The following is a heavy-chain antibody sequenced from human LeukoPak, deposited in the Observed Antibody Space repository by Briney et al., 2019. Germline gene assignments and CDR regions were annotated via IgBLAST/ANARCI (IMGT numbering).Heavy chain of an antibody. D-gene: IGHD1-7*01. CDR1: GFSVNDYY. CDR3: AREMVAGTFDS. Sequence: PGGSLRLSCVVSGFSVNDYYRSWIRQAPGKGLEWISDIGGSESIVSYGGSVRGRFTVSRDFAMNSLFLQLNSLSADDTAVYYCAREMVAGTFDSWGQGTLVTVSS. J-gene: IGHJ4*02. CDR2: IGGSESIV. V-gene: IGHV3-11*01.